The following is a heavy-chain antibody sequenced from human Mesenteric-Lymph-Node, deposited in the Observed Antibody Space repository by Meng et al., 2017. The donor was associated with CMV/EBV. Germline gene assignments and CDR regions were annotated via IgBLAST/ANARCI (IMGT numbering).Heavy chain of an antibody. D-gene: IGHD1-7*01. CDR2: ITTSGSTT. J-gene: IGHJ4*02. V-gene: IGHV3-48*03. CDR3: ARETVELGY. Sequence: GESLKISCAASGFTFSSYEMNWVRQAPGKGLEWVSYITTSGSTTYYADSVKGRFTISRDNARNSLYLEMNSLRVEDTAVYYCARETVELGYWGQGTLVTVSS. CDR1: GFTFSSYE.